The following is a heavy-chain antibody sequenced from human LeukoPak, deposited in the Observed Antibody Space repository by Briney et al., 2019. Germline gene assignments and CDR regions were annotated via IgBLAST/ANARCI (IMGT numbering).Heavy chain of an antibody. CDR3: ARHAYYDSSGPPTDRTFDI. V-gene: IGHV1-2*02. Sequence: ASVKVSCKASGYTFTGYYLHWVRQAPGQGLEWMGWINPNSGGTNYAQKFQGRVTMTRDTSISTAYMELSRLRSDDAAVYYCARHAYYDSSGPPTDRTFDIWGQGTMVTVPS. CDR2: INPNSGGT. D-gene: IGHD3-22*01. CDR1: GYTFTGYY. J-gene: IGHJ3*02.